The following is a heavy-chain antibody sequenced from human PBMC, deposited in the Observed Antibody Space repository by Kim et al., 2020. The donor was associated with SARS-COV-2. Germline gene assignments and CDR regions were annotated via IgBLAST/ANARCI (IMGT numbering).Heavy chain of an antibody. V-gene: IGHV3-48*03. Sequence: GGSLRPSCAASGFTFSSYEMNWVRQAPGKGLEWVSYISSSGSTIYYADSVKGRFTISRDNAKNSLYLQMNSLRAEDTAVYYCAMWGRYYYDSSGYGYWGQGTLVTVSS. J-gene: IGHJ4*02. CDR1: GFTFSSYE. D-gene: IGHD3-22*01. CDR2: ISSSGSTI. CDR3: AMWGRYYYDSSGYGY.